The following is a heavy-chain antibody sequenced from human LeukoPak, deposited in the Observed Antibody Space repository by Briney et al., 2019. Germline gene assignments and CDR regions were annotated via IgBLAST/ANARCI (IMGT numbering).Heavy chain of an antibody. Sequence: SETLSLTCVLYGGSSSGYYWSWIRQPPGKGLEWIGEINHSGSTNYNPSLKSRVTISLDTSRNQFSLKLNSVTAADTAVYYCAKSNGYGLIDIWGQGTMVTVSS. CDR1: GGSSSGYY. J-gene: IGHJ3*02. CDR2: INHSGST. CDR3: AKSNGYGLIDI. V-gene: IGHV4-34*01. D-gene: IGHD3-22*01.